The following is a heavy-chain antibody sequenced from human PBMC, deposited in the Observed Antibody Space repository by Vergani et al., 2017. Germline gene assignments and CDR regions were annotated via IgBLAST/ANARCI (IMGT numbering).Heavy chain of an antibody. J-gene: IGHJ4*02. CDR1: GGSISSYY. D-gene: IGHD4-23*01. CDR3: ARAGAYVGNSGFDY. Sequence: QVQLQESGPGLVKPSETLSLTCTVSGGSISSYYWSWIRQPPGKGLEWIGYIYYSGSTNYNPSLKSRVTISVDTSKNQFSLKLSSVTAADTAVYYCARAGAYVGNSGFDYWGQGTLVTVSS. CDR2: IYYSGST. V-gene: IGHV4-59*01.